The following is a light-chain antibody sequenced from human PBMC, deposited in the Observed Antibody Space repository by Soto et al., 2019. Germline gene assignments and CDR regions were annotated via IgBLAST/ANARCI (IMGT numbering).Light chain of an antibody. CDR3: QQLNSYPLT. V-gene: IGKV1-9*01. CDR1: QGISSY. Sequence: IQLTQSPSSLSASVGDRVTITCRASQGISSYLAWYQQKPGKAPKLLIYAASTLQSGVPSRFSGSGSGTDFTLTISSLQPEDFATHYCQQLNSYPLTFGGGTKVDIK. CDR2: AAS. J-gene: IGKJ4*01.